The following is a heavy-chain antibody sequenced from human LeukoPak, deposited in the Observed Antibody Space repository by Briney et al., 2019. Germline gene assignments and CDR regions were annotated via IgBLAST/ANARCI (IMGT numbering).Heavy chain of an antibody. CDR1: GGSISSYY. J-gene: IGHJ6*02. V-gene: IGHV4-59*01. Sequence: SETLSLTCTVSGGSISSYYWSWIRQPPGKGLEWIGYIYYSGSTNYNPSLKSRVTIPVDTSNNQFSLKLSSVTAADTAVYYCAREGLSVYGMDVWGQGTTVTVSS. CDR2: IYYSGST. CDR3: AREGLSVYGMDV. D-gene: IGHD3/OR15-3a*01.